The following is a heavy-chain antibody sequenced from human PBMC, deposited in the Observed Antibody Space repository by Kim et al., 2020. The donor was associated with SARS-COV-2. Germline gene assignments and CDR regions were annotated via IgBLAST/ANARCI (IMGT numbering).Heavy chain of an antibody. Sequence: SETLSLTCTVSGGSISSGGYYWSWIRQHPGKGLEWIGYIYYSGSTYYNPSLKSRVTISVDTSKNQFSLKLSSVTAADTAVYYCARVRNYGSGSPFGWYFDLWGHGTLVTVSS. V-gene: IGHV4-31*03. J-gene: IGHJ2*01. CDR3: ARVRNYGSGSPFGWYFDL. D-gene: IGHD3-10*01. CDR1: GGSISSGGYY. CDR2: IYYSGST.